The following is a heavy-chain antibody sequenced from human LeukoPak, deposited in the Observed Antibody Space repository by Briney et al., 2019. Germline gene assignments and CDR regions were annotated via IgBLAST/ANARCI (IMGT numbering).Heavy chain of an antibody. CDR2: IRYGGSNK. J-gene: IGHJ4*02. D-gene: IGHD3-10*01. CDR1: GFTFSSYG. Sequence: GGSLRLSCAASGFTFSSYGMHWVRQAPGKGLEWVAFIRYGGSNKYYADSVKGRFTISRDNSKNTLYLQMNSLRAEDTAVYYCAKDRGYHSDYWGQGTLVTVSS. CDR3: AKDRGYHSDY. V-gene: IGHV3-30*02.